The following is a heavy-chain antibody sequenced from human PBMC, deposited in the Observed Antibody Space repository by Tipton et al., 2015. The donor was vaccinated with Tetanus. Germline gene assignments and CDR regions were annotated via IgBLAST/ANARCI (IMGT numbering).Heavy chain of an antibody. D-gene: IGHD2-21*02. CDR3: ARRGGGDLDH. CDR1: GYTFTNYW. V-gene: IGHV5-51*01. J-gene: IGHJ4*02. CDR2: IYPGDSDT. Sequence: QLVQSGAEVKKPGESLKISCKGSGYTFTNYWIGWGRQMPGKGLEWMGLIYPGDSDTRYSPPFQGQVTISADKSITTAYLQWSSRRASDTAMYYCARRGGGDLDHWGQGTLVTGSS.